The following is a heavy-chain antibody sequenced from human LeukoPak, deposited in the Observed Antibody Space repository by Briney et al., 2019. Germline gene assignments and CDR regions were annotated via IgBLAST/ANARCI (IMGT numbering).Heavy chain of an antibody. CDR2: IYYSGST. D-gene: IGHD5-18*01. Sequence: PSETLSLTCTVSGGSISSYYWSWIRQPPGKGLEWIGYIYYSGSTNYNPSLKSRVTISVDTSKNQFSLKLSSVTAADTAVYYCASRRVGPMFRGYSYGGAFDIWGQGTMVTVSS. CDR3: ASRRVGPMFRGYSYGGAFDI. J-gene: IGHJ3*02. V-gene: IGHV4-59*01. CDR1: GGSISSYY.